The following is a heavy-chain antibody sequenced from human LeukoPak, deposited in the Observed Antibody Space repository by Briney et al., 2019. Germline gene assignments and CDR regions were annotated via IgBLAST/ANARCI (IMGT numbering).Heavy chain of an antibody. CDR1: GGSFSGYY. CDR2: INHSGST. CDR3: ARGRGDGYNSLGFSY. Sequence: SETLSLTCAVYGGSFSGYYWSWIRQPPGKGLEWIGEINHSGSTNYNPSLKSRVTISVDTSKNQFSLKLSSVTAADTAVYYCARGRGDGYNSLGFSYWGQGTLVTVSS. J-gene: IGHJ4*02. V-gene: IGHV4-34*01. D-gene: IGHD5-24*01.